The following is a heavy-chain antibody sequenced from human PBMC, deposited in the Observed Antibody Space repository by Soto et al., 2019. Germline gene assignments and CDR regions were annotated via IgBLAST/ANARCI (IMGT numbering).Heavy chain of an antibody. V-gene: IGHV1-58*01. CDR2: IVVGSGNT. CDR1: GFTFTSSA. D-gene: IGHD7-27*01. CDR3: AADSWGSDRYYFDY. J-gene: IGHJ4*02. Sequence: ASVKVSCKASGFTFTSSAVQWVRQARGQRLEWIGWIVVGSGNTNYAQKFQERVTITRGMSTSTAYMELSSLRSEDTAVYYCAADSWGSDRYYFDYWGQGTLVTVSS.